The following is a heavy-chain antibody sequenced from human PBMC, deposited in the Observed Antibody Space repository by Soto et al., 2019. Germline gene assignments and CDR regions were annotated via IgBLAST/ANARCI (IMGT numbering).Heavy chain of an antibody. V-gene: IGHV1-18*04. J-gene: IGHJ6*02. D-gene: IGHD7-27*01. CDR2: ISAYNGNT. CDR3: ARVVKLGTLYCYYGMDV. CDR1: GYTFTSYG. Sequence: ASVKVSCKASGYTFTSYGISWVRQAPGQGLEWMGWISAYNGNTNYAQKLQGRVTMTTDTSTSTAYMELRSLRSDDTAVYYCARVVKLGTLYCYYGMDVWGQGTTVTVSS.